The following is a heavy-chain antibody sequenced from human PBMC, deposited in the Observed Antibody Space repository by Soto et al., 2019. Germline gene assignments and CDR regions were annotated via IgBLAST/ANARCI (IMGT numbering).Heavy chain of an antibody. Sequence: QVQLVQSGAEVKKPGSSVKVSCKASGGTFSSYAISWVRRAPRQGLEWMGGIIPIFGTANYAQKFQGRVTITADESTSTAYMELSSLRSEDTAVYYCASPGDCGSYYSNFDYWGQGTLVTVSS. CDR3: ASPGDCGSYYSNFDY. D-gene: IGHD1-26*01. V-gene: IGHV1-69*01. J-gene: IGHJ4*02. CDR1: GGTFSSYA. CDR2: IIPIFGTA.